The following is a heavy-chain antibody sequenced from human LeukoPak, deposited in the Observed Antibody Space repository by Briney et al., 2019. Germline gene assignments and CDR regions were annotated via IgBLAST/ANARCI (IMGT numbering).Heavy chain of an antibody. CDR3: ARELSVGGIVLMVYDY. V-gene: IGHV4-39*07. CDR2: IYYSGST. J-gene: IGHJ4*02. D-gene: IGHD2-8*01. Sequence: PSETLSLTCTVSGGSISSSSYYWGWIRQPPGKGLEWIGSIYYSGSTYYNPSLKSRVAISVDTSKNQFSLKLSSVTAADTAVYYCARELSVGGIVLMVYDYWGQGTLVTVSS. CDR1: GGSISSSSYY.